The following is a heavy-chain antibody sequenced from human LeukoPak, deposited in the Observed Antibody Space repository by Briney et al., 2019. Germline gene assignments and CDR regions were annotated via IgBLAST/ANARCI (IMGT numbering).Heavy chain of an antibody. CDR1: GYTFTGYY. CDR2: INPNSGGT. D-gene: IGHD3-9*01. J-gene: IGHJ4*02. Sequence: GSSVKDSCKASGYTFTGYYMHWVRQAPGQGLDCLGWINPNSGGTNYAQKFQGKVAMTRDTCISTAYMELSRLRSDDTAVYYCAFCFQAEAGIRDYYFDYWGQGTLVTVSS. V-gene: IGHV1-2*02. CDR3: AFCFQAEAGIRDYYFDY.